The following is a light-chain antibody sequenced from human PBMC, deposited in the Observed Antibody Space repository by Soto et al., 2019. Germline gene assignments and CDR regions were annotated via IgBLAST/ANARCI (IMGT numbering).Light chain of an antibody. Sequence: QSVLTQPASVSGSPGQSIAISCTGTSSDVGAYNYVSWYQQPPSKAPKLMIYDVSNRPSGVSDRFSGSKSGNTASLTISGLQTEDEADYYCKSYTTTSTYIFGTGTKLTVL. J-gene: IGLJ1*01. CDR1: SSDVGAYNY. CDR2: DVS. CDR3: KSYTTTSTYI. V-gene: IGLV2-14*01.